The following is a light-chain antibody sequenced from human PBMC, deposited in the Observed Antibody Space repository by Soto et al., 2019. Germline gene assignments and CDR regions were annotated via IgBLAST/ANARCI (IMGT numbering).Light chain of an antibody. V-gene: IGKV3-15*01. Sequence: EIVMTQSPATLSVSPGERATLSCRASQSVSNNLAWFQQKPGQAPRLLIYQASTRATGIPATFSGSGSGTEFTLTISSLQSEDLAVYYCQQYNDRPGTFGQGTKVEIK. CDR1: QSVSNN. J-gene: IGKJ1*01. CDR3: QQYNDRPGT. CDR2: QAS.